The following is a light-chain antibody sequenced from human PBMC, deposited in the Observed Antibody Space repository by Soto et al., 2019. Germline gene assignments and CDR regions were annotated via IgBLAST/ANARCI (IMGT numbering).Light chain of an antibody. CDR1: SSDVGGYKF. V-gene: IGLV2-14*01. Sequence: SVLTQPASVSGSPGQSFTISCTGTSSDVGGYKFVSWYQQHPGKAPKLILYEVSNRPSGVSNRFSGSKSGNTASLTISGLQAEDEADYYCSSYTRSSSVVFGGGTKLTVL. CDR2: EVS. J-gene: IGLJ2*01. CDR3: SSYTRSSSVV.